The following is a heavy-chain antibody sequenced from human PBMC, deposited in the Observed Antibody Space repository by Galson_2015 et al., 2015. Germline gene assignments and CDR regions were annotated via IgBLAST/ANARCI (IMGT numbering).Heavy chain of an antibody. J-gene: IGHJ3*01. CDR3: AREDPRFGAYRF. CDR2: IREDGSQR. CDR1: GFSFGTNW. Sequence: SLRLSGAASGFSFGTNWTRWVRQAPGSGLEWVANIREDGSQRYHAASVKGRFVISRDNAKHSLFLQVNSLRGDDTAIYYCAREDPRFGAYRFWGQGAMVTVSA. V-gene: IGHV3-7*01. D-gene: IGHD3-10*01.